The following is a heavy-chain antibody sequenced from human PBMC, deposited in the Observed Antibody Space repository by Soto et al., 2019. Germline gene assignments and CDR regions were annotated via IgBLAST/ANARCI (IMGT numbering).Heavy chain of an antibody. CDR2: VYYSGST. CDR1: GASINNNDYY. V-gene: IGHV4-30-4*01. Sequence: SETLSLTCTVSGASINNNDYYWSWIRQTPGKGLEWIGFVYYSGSTDYIPSLKSRLSMSIDKSQNQFTLKLNSVTAADTATYYCARMSYFYDKWYFDLWGRGTLVTVSS. D-gene: IGHD3-22*01. J-gene: IGHJ2*01. CDR3: ARMSYFYDKWYFDL.